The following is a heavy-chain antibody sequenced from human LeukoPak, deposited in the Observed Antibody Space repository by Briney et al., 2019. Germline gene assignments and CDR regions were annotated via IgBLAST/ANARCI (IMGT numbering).Heavy chain of an antibody. CDR1: GYTFTSYD. V-gene: IGHV1-8*03. Sequence: ASVKVSCKASGYTFTSYDINWVRQATGQGLEWMGWMNPNSGNTGYEQKFQGRVTITRNTSISTAYMELSSLRSEDTAVYYCAIGWGRRAVAPSYWGQGTLVTVSS. CDR2: MNPNSGNT. CDR3: AIGWGRRAVAPSY. D-gene: IGHD6-19*01. J-gene: IGHJ4*02.